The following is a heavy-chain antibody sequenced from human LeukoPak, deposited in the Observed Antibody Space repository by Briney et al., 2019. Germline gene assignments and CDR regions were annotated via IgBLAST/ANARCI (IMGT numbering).Heavy chain of an antibody. J-gene: IGHJ4*02. CDR1: GFAFNTYW. CDR2: IKQDGSEK. Sequence: GGSLRLSCVASGFAFNTYWMAWVRHSPGKGLEWVANIKQDGSEKKCVDSVKGRFTISRDNAKNSLYPEMNYLGAEDTAIYYCAGGSGWLIDSWGQGILVTVSS. V-gene: IGHV3-7*01. D-gene: IGHD6-19*01. CDR3: AGGSGWLIDS.